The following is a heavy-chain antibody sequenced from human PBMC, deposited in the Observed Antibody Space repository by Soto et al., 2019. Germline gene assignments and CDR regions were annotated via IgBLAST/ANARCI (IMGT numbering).Heavy chain of an antibody. CDR3: ARGTVTYYYYYYMDV. D-gene: IGHD4-17*01. V-gene: IGHV3-74*01. Sequence: PGGSLRLSCAASGFTFSSYWMHWVRQAPGKGLVWVSRINSDGSSTSYADSVKGRFTISRDNAKNTLYLQMNSLRAEDTAVYYCARGTVTYYYYYYMDVWGKGTTVTVSS. J-gene: IGHJ6*03. CDR1: GFTFSSYW. CDR2: INSDGSST.